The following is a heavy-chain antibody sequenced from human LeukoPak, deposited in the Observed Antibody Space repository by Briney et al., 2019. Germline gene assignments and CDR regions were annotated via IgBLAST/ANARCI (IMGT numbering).Heavy chain of an antibody. D-gene: IGHD1-7*01. V-gene: IGHV4-59*08. CDR2: IYYSGST. Sequence: PSETLSLTCAVYGGSITGYYWSWIRQPPGKGLEWIGYIYYSGSTNYNPSLKSRVTISVDTSKNQFSLKLSSVTAADTAVYYCARNGPELRRNWFDPWGQGTLVTVSS. J-gene: IGHJ5*02. CDR1: GGSITGYY. CDR3: ARNGPELRRNWFDP.